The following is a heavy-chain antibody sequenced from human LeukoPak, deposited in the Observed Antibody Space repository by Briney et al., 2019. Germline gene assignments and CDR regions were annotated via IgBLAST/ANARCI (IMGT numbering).Heavy chain of an antibody. CDR3: ARGDGGDCLDY. Sequence: GGSLRHSCAASGFTFSSYGMHWVRQAPGKGLEWVAVIWYDGSNKYYADSVKGRFTISRDNSKNTLYLQMNSLRAEDTAVYYCARGDGGDCLDYWGQGTLVTVSS. CDR1: GFTFSSYG. J-gene: IGHJ4*02. CDR2: IWYDGSNK. V-gene: IGHV3-33*01. D-gene: IGHD2-21*02.